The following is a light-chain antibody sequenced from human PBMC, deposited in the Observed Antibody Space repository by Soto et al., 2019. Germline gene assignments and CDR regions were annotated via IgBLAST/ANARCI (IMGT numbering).Light chain of an antibody. J-gene: IGKJ4*01. Sequence: EIMLTHSPATLSLSPGERATLSCRASQSVSSYLTWYQQKPGQAPRLLIYGASSRATGIPDRFSGSGSGTDFTLTISRLEPEDFAVYYCQQYGSSPLTFGGGTKVDIK. CDR2: GAS. V-gene: IGKV3-20*01. CDR3: QQYGSSPLT. CDR1: QSVSSY.